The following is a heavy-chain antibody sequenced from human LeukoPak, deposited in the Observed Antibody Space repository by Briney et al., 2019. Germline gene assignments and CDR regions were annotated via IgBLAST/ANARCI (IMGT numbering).Heavy chain of an antibody. CDR3: ERLGYCSGGSCYSGWAFDY. CDR1: GFTFSSYE. J-gene: IGHJ4*02. D-gene: IGHD2-15*01. V-gene: IGHV3-48*03. Sequence: GGSLRLSCAASGFTFSSYEMNWVRQAPGKGLEWVSYISSSGSTIYYADSVKGRFTISRDNSKNTLYLQMNSLRAEDTAVYYCERLGYCSGGSCYSGWAFDYWGQGTLVTVSS. CDR2: ISSSGSTI.